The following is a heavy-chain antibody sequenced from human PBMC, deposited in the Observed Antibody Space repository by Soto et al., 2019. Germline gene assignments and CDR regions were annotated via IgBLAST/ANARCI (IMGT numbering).Heavy chain of an antibody. V-gene: IGHV1-69*04. CDR3: ARDRSGSPRPESDAFDI. CDR1: GGTFSSYT. D-gene: IGHD1-26*01. Sequence: SVKVSCKASGGTFSSYTISWVRQAPGQGLEWMGRIIPILGIANYAQKFQGRVTITADKSTSTAYMELSSLRSEDTAVYYCARDRSGSPRPESDAFDIWGQGTMVTVSS. J-gene: IGHJ3*02. CDR2: IIPILGIA.